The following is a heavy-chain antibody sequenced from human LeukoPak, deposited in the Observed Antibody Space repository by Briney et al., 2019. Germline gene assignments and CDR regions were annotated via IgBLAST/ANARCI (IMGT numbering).Heavy chain of an antibody. D-gene: IGHD3-3*01. J-gene: IGHJ4*02. CDR1: GFTFSSYE. CDR3: ARDGVRITIFGVVIKPFDY. Sequence: GGSLRLSCAASGFTFSSYEMNWVRQAPGKGLEWVANIKQDGSEKYYVDSVKGRFTISRDNAKNSLYLQMNSLRAEDTAVYYCARDGVRITIFGVVIKPFDYWGQGTLVTVSS. V-gene: IGHV3-7*01. CDR2: IKQDGSEK.